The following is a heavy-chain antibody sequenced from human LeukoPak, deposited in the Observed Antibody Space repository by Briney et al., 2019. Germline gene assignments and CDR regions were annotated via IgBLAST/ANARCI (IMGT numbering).Heavy chain of an antibody. Sequence: SVKVSCKASGGTFSSYAISWVRQAPGQGLEWMGRIIPILGIANYAQKFQGRVTVTADKSTSTAYMELSSLRSEDTAVYYCARRYHIDAFDIWGQGTMVTVSS. CDR2: IIPILGIA. CDR1: GGTFSSYA. D-gene: IGHD2-2*01. J-gene: IGHJ3*02. CDR3: ARRYHIDAFDI. V-gene: IGHV1-69*04.